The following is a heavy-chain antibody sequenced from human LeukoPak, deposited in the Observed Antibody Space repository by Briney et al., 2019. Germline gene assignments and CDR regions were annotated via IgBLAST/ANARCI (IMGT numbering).Heavy chain of an antibody. CDR3: ARAAADAFDI. CDR1: GFTFSSYS. D-gene: IGHD6-13*01. CDR2: ISSSSSYI. Sequence: PGGSLRLSCAASGFTFSSYSMNWVRQAPGKGLEWVSSISSSSSYIYYADSVKGRFTISRDNAKNSLYLQMKSLRAEDTAVYYCARAAADAFDIWGQGTMVTVSS. V-gene: IGHV3-21*01. J-gene: IGHJ3*02.